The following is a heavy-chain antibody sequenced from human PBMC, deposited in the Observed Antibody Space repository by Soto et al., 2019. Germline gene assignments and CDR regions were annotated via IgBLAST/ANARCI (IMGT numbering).Heavy chain of an antibody. CDR1: GYTFTNQY. J-gene: IGHJ4*02. CDR2: INPSGGKT. Sequence: ASVKVSCKASGYTFTNQYIHWVRQGPGQGPEWMGTINPSGGKTDYAQKFKGRVTLTSDTPTSTVYMELRSLRSEDTAIYYCARDEYHYGSGSSYSTLDDWGQGTLVTVS. V-gene: IGHV1-46*01. CDR3: ARDEYHYGSGSSYSTLDD. D-gene: IGHD3-10*01.